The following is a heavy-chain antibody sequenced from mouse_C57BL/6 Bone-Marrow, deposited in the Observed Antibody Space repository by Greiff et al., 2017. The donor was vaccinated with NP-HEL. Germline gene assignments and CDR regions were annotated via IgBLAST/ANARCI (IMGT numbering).Heavy chain of an antibody. Sequence: EVQLQESGPVLVKPGASVKMSCKASGYTFTDYYMNWVKQSHGKSLEWIGVINPYNGGTSYNQKFKGKATLTVDKSSSTAYMELNSLTSEDSAVYYCARNYGHFDYWGQGTTLTVSS. CDR1: GYTFTDYY. D-gene: IGHD1-1*01. V-gene: IGHV1-19*01. CDR2: INPYNGGT. CDR3: ARNYGHFDY. J-gene: IGHJ2*01.